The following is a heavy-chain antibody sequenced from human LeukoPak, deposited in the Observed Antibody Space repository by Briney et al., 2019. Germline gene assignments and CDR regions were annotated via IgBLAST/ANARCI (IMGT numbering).Heavy chain of an antibody. V-gene: IGHV1-69*13. CDR2: IIPIFGTA. CDR1: GGTFSSYA. D-gene: IGHD3-10*01. CDR3: ARGYYYGSGSYPGSYFDY. Sequence: SVKVSCKASGGTFSSYAISWVRQAPGQGLEWMGGIIPIFGTANYAQKFQGRVTITADESTSTAYMELSSLRSEDTAVYYCARGYYYGSGSYPGSYFDYWGQGTLVTVSS. J-gene: IGHJ4*02.